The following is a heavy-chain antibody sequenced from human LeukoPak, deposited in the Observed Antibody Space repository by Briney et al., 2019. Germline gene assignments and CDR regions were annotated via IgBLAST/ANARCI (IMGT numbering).Heavy chain of an antibody. Sequence: GGSLRLSCAVSGFTFSSYSINWVRQAPGKGLEWVSSISSSSSYIYYADSVKGRFTISRDNARNSLYLQMNSLRAEDTAVYYCARDGLAAATLHWCFDLWGRGTLVTVPS. CDR3: ARDGLAAATLHWCFDL. D-gene: IGHD2-15*01. J-gene: IGHJ2*01. V-gene: IGHV3-21*01. CDR2: ISSSSSYI. CDR1: GFTFSSYS.